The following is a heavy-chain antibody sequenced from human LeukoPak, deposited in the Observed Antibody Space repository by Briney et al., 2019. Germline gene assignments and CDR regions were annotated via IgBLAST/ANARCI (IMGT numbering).Heavy chain of an antibody. V-gene: IGHV3-30*02. CDR3: AKAKTYYDILTGYYPNNYYFDY. CDR1: GFIFSSYG. D-gene: IGHD3-9*01. CDR2: IRYDGSNK. Sequence: GGSLRLSCAASGFIFSSYGMHWVRQAPGKGLEWVAFIRYDGSNKYYADSVKGRFTISRDNSKNTLYLQMNSLRAEDTAVYYCAKAKTYYDILTGYYPNNYYFDYWGQGTLVTVSS. J-gene: IGHJ4*02.